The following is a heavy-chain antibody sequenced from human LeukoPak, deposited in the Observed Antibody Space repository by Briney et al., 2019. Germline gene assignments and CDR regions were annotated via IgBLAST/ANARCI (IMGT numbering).Heavy chain of an antibody. Sequence: GGSLRLSCAASGFTFSSYSMNWARQAPGKGLEWVSSISSSSSYIYYADSVKGRFTISRDNAKNSLYLQMNSLRAEDTAVYYCARSRRSGVSNWFDPWGQGTLVTVSS. V-gene: IGHV3-21*01. CDR1: GFTFSSYS. D-gene: IGHD2-8*02. CDR2: ISSSSSYI. J-gene: IGHJ5*02. CDR3: ARSRRSGVSNWFDP.